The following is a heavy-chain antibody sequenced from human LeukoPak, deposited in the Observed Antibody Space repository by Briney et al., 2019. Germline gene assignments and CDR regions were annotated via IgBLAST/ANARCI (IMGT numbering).Heavy chain of an antibody. D-gene: IGHD2-2*01. V-gene: IGHV4-59*08. Sequence: PSETLSLTCTVSGGSISSDYWSWIRQPPGKGLEWIGYIHYSGRTNYNPSLKSRITISVDTSKTQFSLKLSSVTAADTAVYYCATLRGSSSAVFDYWGQGTQVTVSS. CDR3: ATLRGSSSAVFDY. CDR1: GGSISSDY. CDR2: IHYSGRT. J-gene: IGHJ4*02.